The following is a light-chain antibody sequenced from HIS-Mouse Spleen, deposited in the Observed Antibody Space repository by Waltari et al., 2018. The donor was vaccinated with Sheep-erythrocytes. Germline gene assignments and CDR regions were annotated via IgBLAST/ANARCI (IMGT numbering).Light chain of an antibody. Sequence: QSVLTQPPSASGTPGQRVTISCSGSSSNIGSNTVNWYQQLPGTAPKLMIYEGSRRPSGVSNRFSGSNSGNTASLTISGLQAEDEADYYCCSYAGSSTPWVFGGGTKLTVL. J-gene: IGLJ3*02. CDR2: EGS. CDR3: CSYAGSSTPWV. CDR1: SSNIGSNT. V-gene: IGLV1-44*01.